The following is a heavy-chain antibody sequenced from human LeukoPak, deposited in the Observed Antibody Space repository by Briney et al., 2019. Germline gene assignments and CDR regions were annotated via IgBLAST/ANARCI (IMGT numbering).Heavy chain of an antibody. D-gene: IGHD3-9*01. CDR2: ISISSSYI. CDR3: ARDVTYYDILTGYLPLYYFDY. V-gene: IGHV3-21*01. CDR1: GFTFSSYS. Sequence: GGSLRLSCAASGFTFSSYSMNWGRQAPGKGLEWVSSISISSSYIYYADSVKGRFTISRDNAKNSLYLQMNSLRAEDTAVYYCARDVTYYDILTGYLPLYYFDYWGQGPLVTVSS. J-gene: IGHJ4*02.